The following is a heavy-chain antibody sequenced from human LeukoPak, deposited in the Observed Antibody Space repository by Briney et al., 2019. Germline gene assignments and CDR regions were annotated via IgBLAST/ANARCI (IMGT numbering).Heavy chain of an antibody. D-gene: IGHD1-26*01. CDR1: GLTFNSYW. Sequence: GGSLRLSCAASGLTFNSYWMSWVRQAPGKGLEWVANIKKDGSEKYYVDSVKGRFTISRDNAKNSLYLQMNSLRADDTAVYYCARQETSSYNGAFDIWGQGTMVTVSS. V-gene: IGHV3-7*01. CDR2: IKKDGSEK. CDR3: ARQETSSYNGAFDI. J-gene: IGHJ3*02.